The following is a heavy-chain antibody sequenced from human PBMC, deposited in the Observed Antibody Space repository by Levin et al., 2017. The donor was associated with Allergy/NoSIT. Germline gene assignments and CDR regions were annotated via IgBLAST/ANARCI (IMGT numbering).Heavy chain of an antibody. Sequence: PGGSLRLSCAASGFTFSSYWMHWVRQAPGKGLVWVSRINSDGSSTSYADSVKGRFTISRDNAKNTLYLQMNSLRAEDTAVYYCARVPKFITAMGDYYYYGMDVWGQGTTVTVSS. CDR1: GFTFSSYW. J-gene: IGHJ6*02. D-gene: IGHD5-18*01. CDR3: ARVPKFITAMGDYYYYGMDV. V-gene: IGHV3-74*01. CDR2: INSDGSST.